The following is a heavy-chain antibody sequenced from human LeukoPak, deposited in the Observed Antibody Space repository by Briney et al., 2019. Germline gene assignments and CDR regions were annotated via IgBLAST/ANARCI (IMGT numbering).Heavy chain of an antibody. J-gene: IGHJ6*03. CDR2: IRYDGSKK. D-gene: IGHD1-14*01. CDR3: AKEGGGAGEPDSYSYYYVDV. CDR1: GFSFSNYG. V-gene: IGHV3-30*02. Sequence: GGSLRLSCAASGFSFSNYGMHWVRQAPGKGLEWVAFIRYDGSKKYYADSVKGRFSISRDNSKNTLFLQMNSLRVEDTTTYYCAKEGGGAGEPDSYSYYYVDVWGKGTTVTISS.